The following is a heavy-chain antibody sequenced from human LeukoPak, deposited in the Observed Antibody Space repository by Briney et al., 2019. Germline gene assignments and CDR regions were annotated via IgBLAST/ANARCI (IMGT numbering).Heavy chain of an antibody. V-gene: IGHV4-34*01. D-gene: IGHD3-3*01. CDR3: ARHVRIVTIFGVVSAFDI. Sequence: NPSETLSLTCAVYGGSFSGYYWSWIRQPPGKGLEWIGEINHSGSTNYNPSLKSRVTISVDTSKNQFSLKLSSVTAADTAVYYCARHVRIVTIFGVVSAFDIWGQGTMVTVSS. CDR2: INHSGST. J-gene: IGHJ3*02. CDR1: GGSFSGYY.